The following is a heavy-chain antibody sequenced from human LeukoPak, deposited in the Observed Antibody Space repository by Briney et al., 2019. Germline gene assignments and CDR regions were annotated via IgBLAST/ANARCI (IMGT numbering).Heavy chain of an antibody. Sequence: ASVKVSCKASGYTFTSYGISWGRQAPGQGLEWMGWISACNGNTNYAQKFQGRVTMTTNTSTGRANMELSSLRSDDPAVYYCARDCSSTSCYDYYGMDVWGQGTTVTVSS. CDR3: ARDCSSTSCYDYYGMDV. CDR2: ISACNGNT. V-gene: IGHV1-18*01. D-gene: IGHD2-2*01. J-gene: IGHJ6*02. CDR1: GYTFTSYG.